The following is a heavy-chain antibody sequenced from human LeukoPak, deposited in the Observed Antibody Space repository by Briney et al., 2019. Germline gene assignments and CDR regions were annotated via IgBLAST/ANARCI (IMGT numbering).Heavy chain of an antibody. Sequence: GGSLRLSCAASGFTFSRYWMHWVRQAPGKRLVWVSRMNTDGSSTSYADSVKGRFTISRDNAKNTLYLQMNSLRAEDTAVYFCAREGFFGVVIINYYYMDVWGKGTTVTVSS. D-gene: IGHD3-3*01. CDR3: AREGFFGVVIINYYYMDV. CDR1: GFTFSRYW. CDR2: MNTDGSST. J-gene: IGHJ6*03. V-gene: IGHV3-74*01.